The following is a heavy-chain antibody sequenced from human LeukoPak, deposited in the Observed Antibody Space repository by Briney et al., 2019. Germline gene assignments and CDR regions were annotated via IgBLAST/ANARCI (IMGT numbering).Heavy chain of an antibody. J-gene: IGHJ4*02. CDR2: ISSSSSTI. D-gene: IGHD6-19*01. Sequence: GGSLRLSCAASGFTFSSYSMNWVRQAPGKGLEWVSYISSSSSTIYYADSVKGRFTISRDNAKNSLYLQMNSLRAEDTAVYYCARLPPGYSSGWYPDYWGQGTLVTVSS. CDR3: ARLPPGYSSGWYPDY. CDR1: GFTFSSYS. V-gene: IGHV3-48*01.